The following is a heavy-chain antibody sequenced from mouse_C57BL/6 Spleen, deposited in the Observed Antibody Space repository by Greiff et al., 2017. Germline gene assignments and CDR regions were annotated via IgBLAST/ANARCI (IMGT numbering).Heavy chain of an antibody. V-gene: IGHV3-1*01. CDR3: ARDDDYGLAY. J-gene: IGHJ3*01. CDR1: GYSITSGYD. Sequence: VQLQQSGPGMVKPSQSLSLTCTVTGYSITSGYDWHWIRHFPGNKLEWMGYISYSGSTNYNPSLKSRISITHDTSKNHFFLKLNSVTTEDTATYYCARDDDYGLAYWGQGTLVTVSA. D-gene: IGHD2-4*01. CDR2: ISYSGST.